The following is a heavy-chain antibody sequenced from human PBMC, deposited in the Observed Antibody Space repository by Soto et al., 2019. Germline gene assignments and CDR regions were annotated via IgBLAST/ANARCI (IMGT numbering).Heavy chain of an antibody. CDR3: ATELPGSVTDDY. J-gene: IGHJ4*02. Sequence: QVPLVESGGGVVQPGRSLRLSCAASGFTFSSYAMHWVRQAPGKGLEWVAVISYDGRNKYYADAVKGRFTISRDNSKNPLYRHMNSLRAKDTAVYDYATELPGSVTDDYCGQGTLFTVSS. CDR2: ISYDGRNK. V-gene: IGHV3-30*04. D-gene: IGHD1-26*01. CDR1: GFTFSSYA.